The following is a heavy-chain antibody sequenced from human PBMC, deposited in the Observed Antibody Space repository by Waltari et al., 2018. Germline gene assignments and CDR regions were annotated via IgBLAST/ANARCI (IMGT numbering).Heavy chain of an antibody. J-gene: IGHJ4*02. D-gene: IGHD6-19*01. CDR2: IYPGDSDT. CDR1: GYSFTNYW. CDR3: ASLSTAWGLYYFDY. Sequence: EVQLVQSGAEVKKPGESLKISCKTSGYSFTNYWIGWVRQMPGKGLEWMGIIYPGDSDTKYSPSFQGQVTISADKSITTAYLQWSSLKASDTAMYYCASLSTAWGLYYFDYWGQGTLVTVSS. V-gene: IGHV5-51*01.